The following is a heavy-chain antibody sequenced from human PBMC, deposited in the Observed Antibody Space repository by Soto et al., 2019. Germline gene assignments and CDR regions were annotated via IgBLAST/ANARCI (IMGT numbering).Heavy chain of an antibody. CDR2: IRSKANSYAT. J-gene: IGHJ4*02. Sequence: EVQLVESGGGLVQPGGSLKLSCAASGFTFSGSAMYWVRQASGKGLEWVGRIRSKANSYATAYAASVNGRFIISRDDSKNTAYLQMDSLKTEDTAVYYCTRQTPFSGDRPKFDYWGQGTLATVSS. CDR1: GFTFSGSA. V-gene: IGHV3-73*01. CDR3: TRQTPFSGDRPKFDY. D-gene: IGHD2-15*01.